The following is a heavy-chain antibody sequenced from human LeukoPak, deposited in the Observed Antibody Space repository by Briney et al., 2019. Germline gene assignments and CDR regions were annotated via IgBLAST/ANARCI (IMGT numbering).Heavy chain of an antibody. Sequence: ASVKVSCKASGYTFTRYGVSWVRQAPGQGLEWVGWVSGYNHNTNYAQKLQGRVTMTTDTSTSTAYMELRSLRSDDTAVYYCARDPALDYWGQGTLVTVSS. V-gene: IGHV1-18*01. CDR2: VSGYNHNT. J-gene: IGHJ4*02. CDR3: ARDPALDY. D-gene: IGHD2-2*01. CDR1: GYTFTRYG.